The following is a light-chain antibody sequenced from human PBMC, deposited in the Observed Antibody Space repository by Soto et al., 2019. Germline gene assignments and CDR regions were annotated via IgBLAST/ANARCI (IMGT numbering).Light chain of an antibody. Sequence: DIQMTQSPSPLSASVGDRVTITCRASQSIGSYLTWYQQRPGKAPRLLIYGASNLQSGVPSRFSGSGSGTDFTLTISSLQPEDFAIHYRKQSYPTTRTFGQGTKVDIX. CDR3: KQSYPTTRT. V-gene: IGKV1-39*01. CDR1: QSIGSY. J-gene: IGKJ2*01. CDR2: GAS.